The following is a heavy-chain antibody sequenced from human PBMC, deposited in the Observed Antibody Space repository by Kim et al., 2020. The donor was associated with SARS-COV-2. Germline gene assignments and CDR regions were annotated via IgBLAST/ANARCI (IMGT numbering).Heavy chain of an antibody. V-gene: IGHV4-59*13. D-gene: IGHD6-19*01. CDR1: GGSISSYY. Sequence: SETLSLTCTVSGGSISSYYWSWIRQPPGKGLEWIGYIYYSGSTNYNPSLKSRVTISVDTSKNQFSLKLSSVTAADTAVYYCARNTPNSSGWVGYYYYGMDVWGQGTTVTVSS. J-gene: IGHJ6*02. CDR3: ARNTPNSSGWVGYYYYGMDV. CDR2: IYYSGST.